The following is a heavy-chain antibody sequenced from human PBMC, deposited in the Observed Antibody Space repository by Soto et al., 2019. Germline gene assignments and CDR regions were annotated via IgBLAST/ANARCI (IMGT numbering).Heavy chain of an antibody. Sequence: GASVKVSCKASGYTFTSYYMHWVRQAPGQGLEWMGIINPSGGSTSYAQKFQGRVTMTRDTSTSTVYMELSSLRSEDTAVYYCARAKGGYSYGSFNWFDPWGQGTLVTVSS. CDR3: ARAKGGYSYGSFNWFDP. J-gene: IGHJ5*02. CDR1: GYTFTSYY. CDR2: INPSGGST. D-gene: IGHD5-18*01. V-gene: IGHV1-46*01.